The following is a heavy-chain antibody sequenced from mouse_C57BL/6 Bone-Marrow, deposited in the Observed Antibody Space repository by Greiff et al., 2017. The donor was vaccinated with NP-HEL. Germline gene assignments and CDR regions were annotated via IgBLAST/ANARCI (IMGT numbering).Heavy chain of an antibody. CDR3: ARYGAVVATGYFDY. V-gene: IGHV7-3*01. J-gene: IGHJ2*01. Sequence: EVQLVESGGGLVQPGGSLSLSCAASGFTFTDYYMSWVRQPPGKALEWLGFIRNKANGYTTEYSASVKGRFTISRDNSQSILYLQMNALRAEDSATYYCARYGAVVATGYFDYWGQGTTLTVSS. CDR1: GFTFTDYY. CDR2: IRNKANGYTT. D-gene: IGHD1-1*01.